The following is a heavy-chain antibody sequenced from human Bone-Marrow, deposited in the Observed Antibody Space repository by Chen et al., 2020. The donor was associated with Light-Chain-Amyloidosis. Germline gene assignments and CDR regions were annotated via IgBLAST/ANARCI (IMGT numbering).Heavy chain of an antibody. V-gene: IGHV3-30*02. Sequence: QVQLVESGGGEVRPGGSLRLSCAASGFDFNRYGMHWVRQAPGRGLEWVAFIRYESKNTFYVDSVKGRFTISRDDSTNTLYLQMDSLRSEDTAVYYCAKEERTVTWGWFFDFWGRGTPVTVSS. D-gene: IGHD2-15*01. CDR3: AKEERTVTWGWFFDF. J-gene: IGHJ4*02. CDR1: GFDFNRYG. CDR2: IRYESKNT.